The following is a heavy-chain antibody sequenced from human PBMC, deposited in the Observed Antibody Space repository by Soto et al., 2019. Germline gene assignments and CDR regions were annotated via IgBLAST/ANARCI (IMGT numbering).Heavy chain of an antibody. CDR2: IIPIFGTA. CDR1: GGTFSSYA. Sequence: QVQLVQSGAAVKKPGSSVKVSCKASGGTFSSYAISWVRQAPGQGLEWMGGIIPIFGTANYAQKFQGRVTITADESTSTAYMELSSLRSEDTAVYYCARSGSIAAAENYYYGMDVWGQGTTVTVSS. D-gene: IGHD6-13*01. V-gene: IGHV1-69*12. J-gene: IGHJ6*02. CDR3: ARSGSIAAAENYYYGMDV.